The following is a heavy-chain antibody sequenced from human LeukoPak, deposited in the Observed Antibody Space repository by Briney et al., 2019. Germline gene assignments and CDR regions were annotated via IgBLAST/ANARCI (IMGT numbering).Heavy chain of an antibody. V-gene: IGHV3-7*01. CDR2: IKQDGSEK. D-gene: IGHD6-19*01. Sequence: GGSLRLSCAASGFTVSYNHMSWVRQAPGKGLEWVANIKQDGSEKYYVDSVKGRFTISRDNAKNSLYLQMNSLRAEDTAVYYCARVASSRVSAFDIWGQGTMVTVSS. J-gene: IGHJ3*02. CDR3: ARVASSRVSAFDI. CDR1: GFTVSYNH.